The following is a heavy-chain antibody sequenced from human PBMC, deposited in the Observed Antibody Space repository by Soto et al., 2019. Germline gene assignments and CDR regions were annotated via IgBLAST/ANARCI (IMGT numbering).Heavy chain of an antibody. D-gene: IGHD3-3*01. CDR1: GYTFTSYG. CDR3: ARDSRYYDFWSGSLSYGMDV. Sequence: ASVKVSCKASGYTFTSYGISWVRQAPGQGLEWMGWISAYNGNTNYAQKLQGRVTMTTDTSTSTACMELRSLRSDDTAVYYCARDSRYYDFWSGSLSYGMDVWGQGTTVTVSS. V-gene: IGHV1-18*01. J-gene: IGHJ6*02. CDR2: ISAYNGNT.